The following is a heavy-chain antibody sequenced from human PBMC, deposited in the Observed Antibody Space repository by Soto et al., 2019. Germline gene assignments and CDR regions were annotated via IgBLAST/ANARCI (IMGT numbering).Heavy chain of an antibody. CDR3: ARAFPCSGGSCYYYGMDV. D-gene: IGHD2-15*01. J-gene: IGHJ6*02. CDR1: GFTFSSYD. CDR2: IGTAGDT. V-gene: IGHV3-13*01. Sequence: GGSLRLSCAASGFTFSSYDMHWVRQATGKGLEWVSAIGTAGDTYYPGSVKGRFTISRENAKNSLYLQMNSLRAEDTAVYYCARAFPCSGGSCYYYGMDVWGQGTTVTVSS.